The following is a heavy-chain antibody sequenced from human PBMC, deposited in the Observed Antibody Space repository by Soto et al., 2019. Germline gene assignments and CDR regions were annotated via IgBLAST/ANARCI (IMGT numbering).Heavy chain of an antibody. CDR1: GGTFSSYT. J-gene: IGHJ4*02. V-gene: IGHV1-69*08. Sequence: QVQLVQSGAEVKKPGSSVKVSCKASGGTFSSYTISWVRQAPGQGVEWMGRIIPILGIANYAQKFQGRVTITADKSTSTAYMELSSLRSEDTAVYYCAGDGGGPRDYWGQGTLVTVSS. D-gene: IGHD3-10*01. CDR2: IIPILGIA. CDR3: AGDGGGPRDY.